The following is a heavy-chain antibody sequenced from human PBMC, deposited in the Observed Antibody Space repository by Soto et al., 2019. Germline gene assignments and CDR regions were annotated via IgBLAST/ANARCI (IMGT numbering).Heavy chain of an antibody. Sequence: QVQLQQWGAGLLKPSETLSLTCAVYGGSFSGYYWSWIRQPPGKGLEWIGEINHSGSTNYNPSLKSRVTISVDTSKYQFSLKLSAVTAADTAVYYCARVTFFGASGVDYWGQGTLVTVSS. CDR3: ARVTFFGASGVDY. D-gene: IGHD3-10*01. V-gene: IGHV4-34*01. CDR1: GGSFSGYY. CDR2: INHSGST. J-gene: IGHJ4*02.